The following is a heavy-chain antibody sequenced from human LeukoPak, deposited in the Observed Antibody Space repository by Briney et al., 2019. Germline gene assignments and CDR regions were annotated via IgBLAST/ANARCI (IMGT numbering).Heavy chain of an antibody. CDR2: IKSKTDGATI. Sequence: GGSLRLSCAASGITFSNAWMSWVRPAPGKGAEWGGRIKSKTDGATIDYAAPVKGRFTISRDDSKNTLYLQMNSLRTEDTAVYYCTTSGYSSGWPPASYFDLWGRGTLVTVSS. CDR1: GITFSNAW. CDR3: TTSGYSSGWPPASYFDL. V-gene: IGHV3-15*01. J-gene: IGHJ2*01. D-gene: IGHD6-19*01.